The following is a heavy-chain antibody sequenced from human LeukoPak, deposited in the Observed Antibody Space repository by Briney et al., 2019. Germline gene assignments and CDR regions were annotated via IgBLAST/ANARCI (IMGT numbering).Heavy chain of an antibody. Sequence: PSGTLSLTCAVSGGSISSSNWWSWVRQPPGKGLEWIGEIYHSGSTNYNPSLKSRVTISVDKSKNQFSLKLSSVTAADTAVYYCARGAGHDYGDHGYYLDYWGQGTLVTVSS. CDR2: IYHSGST. J-gene: IGHJ4*02. V-gene: IGHV4-4*02. CDR1: GGSISSSNW. CDR3: ARGAGHDYGDHGYYLDY. D-gene: IGHD4-17*01.